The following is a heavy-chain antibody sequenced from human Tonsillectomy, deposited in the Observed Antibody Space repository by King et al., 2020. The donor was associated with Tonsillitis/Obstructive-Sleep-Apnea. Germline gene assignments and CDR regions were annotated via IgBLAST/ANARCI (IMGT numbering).Heavy chain of an antibody. CDR2: TSYDGSNK. Sequence: VQLVESGGGVVQPGRSLRLSCAAYGFTFSIYAMHWVRQAPGKGLEWVAVTSYDGSNKYADSLKGRFTISRDNSKNTLYLEMNSLRAGDTAVYYCASSPQLLNAFDFWGQGTMVAVSS. D-gene: IGHD2-2*01. CDR1: GFTFSIYA. V-gene: IGHV3-30*01. J-gene: IGHJ3*01. CDR3: ASSPQLLNAFDF.